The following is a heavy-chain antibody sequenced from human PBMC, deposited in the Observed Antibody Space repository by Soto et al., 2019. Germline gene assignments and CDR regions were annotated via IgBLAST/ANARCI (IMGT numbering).Heavy chain of an antibody. CDR2: IYYSGST. CDR3: AILRSSTRPALYFDY. V-gene: IGHV4-30-4*01. Sequence: SETLSLTCTVSGGSISSGDYYWSWIRQPPGKGLEWIEYIYYSGSTYYNPSLKSRVTISVDTSKNQFSLKLSSVTAADTAVYYCAILRSSTRPALYFDYWGQGTLVTGSS. CDR1: GGSISSGDYY. D-gene: IGHD2-2*01. J-gene: IGHJ4*02.